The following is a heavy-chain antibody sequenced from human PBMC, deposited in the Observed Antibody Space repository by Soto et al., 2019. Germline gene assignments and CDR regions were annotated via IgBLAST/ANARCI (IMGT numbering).Heavy chain of an antibody. CDR2: IYYSGST. J-gene: IGHJ6*02. D-gene: IGHD4-17*01. CDR3: ARDSPPTTSKGYYYYGMDV. V-gene: IGHV4-31*03. Sequence: SETLSLTCTVSGGSISSGGYYWSWIRQHPGKGLEWIGYIYYSGSTYYNPSLKSRVTISVDTSKNQFSLKLSSVTAADTAVYYCARDSPPTTSKGYYYYGMDVWGQGTTVTVSS. CDR1: GGSISSGGYY.